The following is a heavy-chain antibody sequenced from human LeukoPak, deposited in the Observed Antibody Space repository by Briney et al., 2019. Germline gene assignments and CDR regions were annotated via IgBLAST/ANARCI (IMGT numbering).Heavy chain of an antibody. CDR1: GFTFSSYE. J-gene: IGHJ4*02. Sequence: GGSLRLSCAASGFTFSSYEMNWVRQAPGKGLEWVSSISSSSSCIYYADSVKGRFTISRDNAKNSLYLQMNSLRAEDTAVYYCARDPTYYYDSSGYYFDYWGQGTLVTVFS. CDR3: ARDPTYYYDSSGYYFDY. V-gene: IGHV3-21*01. CDR2: ISSSSSCI. D-gene: IGHD3-22*01.